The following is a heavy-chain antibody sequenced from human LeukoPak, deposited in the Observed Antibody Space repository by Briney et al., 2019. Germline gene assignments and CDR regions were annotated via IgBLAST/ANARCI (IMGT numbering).Heavy chain of an antibody. CDR1: GCTFTSYD. CDR2: MNPNSGNT. D-gene: IGHD6-19*01. CDR3: ARGQYSSGWDDNAFDI. Sequence: ASVKVSCKASGCTFTSYDIIWVRQATGQGLEWMGWMNPNSGNTGYAQKFQGRVTMTRNTSISTAYMELSSLRSEDTAVYYCARGQYSSGWDDNAFDIWGQGSMVTVSS. V-gene: IGHV1-8*01. J-gene: IGHJ3*02.